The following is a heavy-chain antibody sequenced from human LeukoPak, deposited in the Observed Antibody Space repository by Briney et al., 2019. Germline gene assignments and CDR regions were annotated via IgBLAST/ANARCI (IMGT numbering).Heavy chain of an antibody. CDR1: GYTFTGYY. D-gene: IGHD6-25*01. J-gene: IGHJ4*02. V-gene: IGHV1-2*02. CDR2: INPNSGGT. Sequence: ASVKVSCKASGYTFTGYYMHWVRQAPGQGLEWMGWINPNSGGTNYAQKFQGRVTMTRDTSTSTAYMELSRLRSDDTAVYYCARYAYSSVLIDYWGQGTLVTVSS. CDR3: ARYAYSSVLIDY.